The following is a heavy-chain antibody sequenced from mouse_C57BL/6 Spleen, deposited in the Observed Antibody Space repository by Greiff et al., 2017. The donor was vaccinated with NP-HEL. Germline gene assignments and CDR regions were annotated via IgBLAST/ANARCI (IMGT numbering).Heavy chain of an antibody. V-gene: IGHV1-15*01. CDR1: GYTFTDYE. D-gene: IGHD4-1*01. Sequence: QVQLKESGAELVRPGASVTLSCKASGYTFTDYEMHWVKQTPVHGLEWIGAIDPETGGTAYNQKFKGKAILTADKSSSTAYMELRSLTSEDSAVYYCTRKGSNWAWFAYWGQGTLVTVSA. CDR3: TRKGSNWAWFAY. J-gene: IGHJ3*01. CDR2: IDPETGGT.